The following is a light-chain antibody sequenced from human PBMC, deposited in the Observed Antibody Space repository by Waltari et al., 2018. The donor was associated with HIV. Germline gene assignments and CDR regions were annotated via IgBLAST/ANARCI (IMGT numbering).Light chain of an antibody. CDR3: HSRDSAANLRVV. CDR1: SLRKYY. J-gene: IGLJ2*01. CDR2: DKN. V-gene: IGLV3-19*01. Sequence: SSELTQDPVVSVALGQTVRIRCQGDSLRKYYASWYQQKPGQAPVLVLYDKNNRPSGIPDRFSGSSSGDTASLTITGAQAEDEADYYCHSRDSAANLRVVFGGGTRVTVL.